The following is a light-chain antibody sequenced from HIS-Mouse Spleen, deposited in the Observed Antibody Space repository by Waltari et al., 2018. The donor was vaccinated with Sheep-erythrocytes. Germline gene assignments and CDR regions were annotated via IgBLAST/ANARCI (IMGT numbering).Light chain of an antibody. Sequence: EIVLTQSPATLSLSPGERATLSCRASQSVSSNLAWYQQKPGQAPRLLTYGASNRATGIPARFSGSGSGTDFTLTISSLEPEDFAVYYCQQRSNWYTFGQGTKLEIK. J-gene: IGKJ2*01. CDR2: GAS. CDR1: QSVSSN. CDR3: QQRSNWYT. V-gene: IGKV3-11*01.